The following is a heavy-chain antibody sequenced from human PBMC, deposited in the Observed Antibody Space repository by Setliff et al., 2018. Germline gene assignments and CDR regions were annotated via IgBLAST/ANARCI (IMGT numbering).Heavy chain of an antibody. V-gene: IGHV4-39*01. Sequence: SETLSLTCTVSGASISSGTYYWAWIRQPPGKGLEWIGRIHYRGTTYPNASLASRLTISVDTAKNQFSLKLTSVTAADTAVYYCARTCSGSGCYAGLESWGQGTPVTVSS. D-gene: IGHD2-15*01. CDR2: IHYRGTT. J-gene: IGHJ4*02. CDR3: ARTCSGSGCYAGLES. CDR1: GASISSGTYY.